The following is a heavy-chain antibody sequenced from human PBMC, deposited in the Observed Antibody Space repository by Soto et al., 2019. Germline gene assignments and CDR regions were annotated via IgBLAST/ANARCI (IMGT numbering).Heavy chain of an antibody. J-gene: IGHJ4*02. CDR1: GGSISSSSYY. V-gene: IGHV4-39*01. CDR3: ARRGYDILTGQWRGVNYFDY. D-gene: IGHD3-9*01. CDR2: IYYSGST. Sequence: ETLSLTCTVSGGSISSSSYYWGWIRQPPGKGLEWIGSIYYSGSTYYNPSLKSRVTISVDTSKNQFSLKLSSVTAADTAVYYCARRGYDILTGQWRGVNYFDYWGQGTLVTVSS.